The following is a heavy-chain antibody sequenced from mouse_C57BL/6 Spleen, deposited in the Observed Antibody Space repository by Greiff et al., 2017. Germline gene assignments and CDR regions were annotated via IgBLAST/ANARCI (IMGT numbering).Heavy chain of an antibody. CDR1: GYTFTSYW. CDR3: ARVITTVVEGYVDV. J-gene: IGHJ1*03. D-gene: IGHD1-1*01. CDR2: IDPNSGGT. Sequence: QVQLQQPGAELVKPGASVKLSCKASGYTFTSYWMHWVKQRPGRGLEWIGRIDPNSGGTKYNEKFKSKATLTVDKPSSTAYRQLSSLTSEDSAVYYGARVITTVVEGYVDVWGTGATVTVSS. V-gene: IGHV1-72*01.